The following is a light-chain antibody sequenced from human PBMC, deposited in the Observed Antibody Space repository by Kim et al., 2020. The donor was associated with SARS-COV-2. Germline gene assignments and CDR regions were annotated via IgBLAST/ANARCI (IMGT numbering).Light chain of an antibody. CDR2: GKS. CDR1: SLRNYY. CDR3: KSRDSSGYLWV. V-gene: IGLV3-19*01. Sequence: SSELTQDPAVSVALGQTVRITCQGDSLRNYYASWYQQKPGRAPVLVIYGKSNRPSGIADRFSGSKSGNTASLTITGAQAEDEADYYCKSRDSSGYLWVFG. J-gene: IGLJ3*02.